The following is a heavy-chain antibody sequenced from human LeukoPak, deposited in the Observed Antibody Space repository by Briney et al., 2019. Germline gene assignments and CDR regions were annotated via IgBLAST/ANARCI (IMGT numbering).Heavy chain of an antibody. CDR1: GFTFSSYE. Sequence: GGSLRLSCAASGFTFSSYEMNWVRQAPGKGLEWVSSISSRSTYIYHADSVKGRFTISRDNAKNSLFLQMNSLRAEDTAVYFCAKSTRAVMAMMDVWGKGTTVTVSS. D-gene: IGHD3-16*01. CDR3: AKSTRAVMAMMDV. J-gene: IGHJ6*04. CDR2: ISSRSTYI. V-gene: IGHV3-21*01.